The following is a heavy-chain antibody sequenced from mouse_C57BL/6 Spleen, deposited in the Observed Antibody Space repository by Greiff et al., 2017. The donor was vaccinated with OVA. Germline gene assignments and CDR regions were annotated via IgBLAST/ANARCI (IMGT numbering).Heavy chain of an antibody. CDR2: IYPGSGST. V-gene: IGHV1-55*01. J-gene: IGHJ4*01. CDR1: GYTFTSYW. D-gene: IGHD1-1*01. Sequence: QVQLQQSGAELVKPGASVKMSCKASGYTFTSYWITWVKQRPGQGLEWIGDIYPGSGSTNYNEKFKSKATLTVDTSSSTAYMQLSSLTSEDSAVYYCASGENYYGSSYDYYAMDYWGQGTSVTVAS. CDR3: ASGENYYGSSYDYYAMDY.